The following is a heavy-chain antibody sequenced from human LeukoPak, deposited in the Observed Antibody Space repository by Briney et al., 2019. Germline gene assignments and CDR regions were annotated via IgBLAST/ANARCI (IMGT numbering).Heavy chain of an antibody. CDR1: GFTFSSYA. J-gene: IGHJ6*03. CDR3: ANGNRCTSPNCLGYYYFYMDV. Sequence: GGSLRLSCAASGFTFSSYAMNWVRQAPGKGLEWVSGLSGSGGTTYYADSVKGRFTISRDNSKNTLYLQMNSLRAEDTAVYYCANGNRCTSPNCLGYYYFYMDVWGKGTTVTVSS. V-gene: IGHV3-23*01. CDR2: LSGSGGTT. D-gene: IGHD2-8*01.